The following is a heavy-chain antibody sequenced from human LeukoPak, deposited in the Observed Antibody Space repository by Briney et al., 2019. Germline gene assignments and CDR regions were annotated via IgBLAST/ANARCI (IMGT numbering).Heavy chain of an antibody. CDR1: GFTFSSYA. D-gene: IGHD2-2*01. J-gene: IGHJ4*02. CDR2: ISGGGGST. CDR3: AKDRIVVVPAAMDVLRYYFDY. Sequence: PGGSLRLSCAASGFTFSSYAMSWVRQAPGKGLEWVSAISGGGGSTYYADSVKGRFTISRDNSKNTLYLQMNSLRAEDTAVYYCAKDRIVVVPAAMDVLRYYFDYWGQGTLVTVSS. V-gene: IGHV3-23*01.